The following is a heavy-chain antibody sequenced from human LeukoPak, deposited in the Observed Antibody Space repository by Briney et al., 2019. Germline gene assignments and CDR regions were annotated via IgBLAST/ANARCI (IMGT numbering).Heavy chain of an antibody. CDR3: ASGAYGGNHLDS. CDR1: GGSISSGGYD. J-gene: IGHJ4*02. Sequence: PSQTLSLTCTVSGGSISSGGYDWNWIRQHPGEGLEWIGYIYHSGSTYYSPSLKSRVTISVDTSKNPFSLQLSSVTDAATAVYYCASGAYGGNHLDSWGQGNLVPVSS. D-gene: IGHD4-23*01. V-gene: IGHV4-31*03. CDR2: IYHSGST.